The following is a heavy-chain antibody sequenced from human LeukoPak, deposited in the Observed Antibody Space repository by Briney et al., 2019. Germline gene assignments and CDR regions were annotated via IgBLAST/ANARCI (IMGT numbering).Heavy chain of an antibody. J-gene: IGHJ4*02. D-gene: IGHD6-19*01. CDR3: AKGSGWYNFDY. CDR2: ISWNSGSI. CDR1: GFTFDDYA. V-gene: IGHV3-9*01. Sequence: PGGSLRLSCAASGFTFDDYAMHWVRQAPGKGLEWVSGISWNSGSIGYADSVKGRFTISRDNAKNSLYLQMNSLRAEDTALYYCAKGSGWYNFDYWGQGTLVTVSS.